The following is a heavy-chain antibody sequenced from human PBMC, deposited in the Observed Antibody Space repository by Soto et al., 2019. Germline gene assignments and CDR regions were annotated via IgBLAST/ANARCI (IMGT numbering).Heavy chain of an antibody. Sequence: GASVKVSCKTSGFTFTSYGISWVRQAPGQGLEWMGWISGYTGDTNYAQTLQGRVTMTTDTSTSTAYMEVRSLRSDDSAVYYCAAGKGIHRWLDYFSYLGQGTLVTVSS. D-gene: IGHD5-18*01. V-gene: IGHV1-18*04. J-gene: IGHJ4*02. CDR1: GFTFTSYG. CDR3: AAGKGIHRWLDYFSY. CDR2: ISGYTGDT.